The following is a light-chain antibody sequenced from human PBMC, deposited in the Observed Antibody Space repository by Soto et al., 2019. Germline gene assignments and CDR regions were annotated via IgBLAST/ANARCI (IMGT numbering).Light chain of an antibody. J-gene: IGKJ4*01. CDR3: QQSSFSPLT. Sequence: EIVLTQFPGTLSLSPGERATLSCRASQTVVNNYLAWLQQKPGQPPRLLVHSASNRATGIPDRFSGSGSGTEFTITTSTLEPADFAVYFCQQSSFSPLTFGGGTKVEIK. V-gene: IGKV3-20*01. CDR2: SAS. CDR1: QTVVNNY.